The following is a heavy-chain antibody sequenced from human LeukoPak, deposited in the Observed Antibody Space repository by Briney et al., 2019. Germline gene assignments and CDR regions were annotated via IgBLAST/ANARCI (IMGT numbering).Heavy chain of an antibody. CDR1: GGSISSSNW. CDR3: ARVPREDSGYDPAFDY. V-gene: IGHV4-4*02. J-gene: IGHJ4*02. D-gene: IGHD5-12*01. Sequence: SGTLSLTCAVSGGSISSSNWWSWVRQPPGKGLEWIGEIYHGGSTNYNPSLKSRVTISVDKSKNQFSPKLNSVTAADTAVYYCARVPREDSGYDPAFDYWGQGTLVTVSS. CDR2: IYHGGST.